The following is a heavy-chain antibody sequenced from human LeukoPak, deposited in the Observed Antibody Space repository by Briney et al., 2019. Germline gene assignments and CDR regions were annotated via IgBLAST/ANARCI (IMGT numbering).Heavy chain of an antibody. V-gene: IGHV1-3*01. CDR1: GYNFASRT. CDR2: ISAGNGNI. CDR3: ARDRRYYVSGGKDGFDI. D-gene: IGHD3-10*01. J-gene: IGHJ3*02. Sequence: ASVKVSCKASGYNFASRTIHWVRQAPGQSLEWMGWISAGNGNIKYSQKFQGRVTTSRDTSASTAYMELSSLRSEDTAVFYCARDRRYYVSGGKDGFDIWGQGTMVTVSS.